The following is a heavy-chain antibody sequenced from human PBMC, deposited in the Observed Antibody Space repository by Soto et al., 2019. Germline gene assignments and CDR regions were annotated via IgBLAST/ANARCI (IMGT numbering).Heavy chain of an antibody. Sequence: EASVKVSCKASGYTFTSYAMHWVRQAPGQRLEWMGWINAGNGNTKYSQKFQGRVTITRDTSASTAYMELSSLRSEDTAVYYCARESTGYYDILTGYYRHPHGLYGMAVWGQGTTVTVSS. CDR2: INAGNGNT. J-gene: IGHJ6*02. V-gene: IGHV1-3*01. D-gene: IGHD3-9*01. CDR1: GYTFTSYA. CDR3: ARESTGYYDILTGYYRHPHGLYGMAV.